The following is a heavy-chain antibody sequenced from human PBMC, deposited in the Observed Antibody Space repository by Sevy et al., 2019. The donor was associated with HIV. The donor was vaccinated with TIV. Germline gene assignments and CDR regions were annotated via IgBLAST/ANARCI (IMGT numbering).Heavy chain of an antibody. J-gene: IGHJ6*02. CDR3: ARGRDGYNSRYYGMDV. D-gene: IGHD5-12*01. Sequence: GGSLRLSCAASGFTFSSYSMNWVRQAPGKGLEWVSYISSSSSTIYYADSVKGRFTISRDNAKNSLYLQMNSLRDEDTAVHYCARGRDGYNSRYYGMDVWGQGTTVTVSS. V-gene: IGHV3-48*02. CDR2: ISSSSSTI. CDR1: GFTFSSYS.